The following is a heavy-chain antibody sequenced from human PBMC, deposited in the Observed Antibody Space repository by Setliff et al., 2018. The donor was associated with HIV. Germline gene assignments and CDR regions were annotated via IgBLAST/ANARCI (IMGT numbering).Heavy chain of an antibody. Sequence: KTSETLSLTCTVSGGSISRSGTYWSWIRQHPGKGPVWIGYIYYSGTTDYNPSLKSRVTISVDTSKNQFSLKLSSVTAADTAVYFCARGRGSSSSWPIDYWGQGTLVTVSS. CDR3: ARGRGSSSSWPIDY. V-gene: IGHV4-31*03. D-gene: IGHD6-13*01. J-gene: IGHJ4*02. CDR2: IYYSGTT. CDR1: GGSISRSGTY.